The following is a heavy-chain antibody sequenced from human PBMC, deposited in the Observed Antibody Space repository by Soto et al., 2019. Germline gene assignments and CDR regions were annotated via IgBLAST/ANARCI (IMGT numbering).Heavy chain of an antibody. CDR1: GFIFSSYA. D-gene: IGHD6-6*01. CDR3: AQDGARIAARGGMDV. J-gene: IGHJ6*02. CDR2: ISGSGGST. V-gene: IGHV3-23*01. Sequence: EVQLLESGGGSEQPGGSLRLSCAASGFIFSSYAMNWVRQAPGKGLEWVSVISGSGGSTHYADSVKGRFTISRDNSRNTLYMQMNSLRAEDTAVYHCAQDGARIAARGGMDVWGQGTTVTVSS.